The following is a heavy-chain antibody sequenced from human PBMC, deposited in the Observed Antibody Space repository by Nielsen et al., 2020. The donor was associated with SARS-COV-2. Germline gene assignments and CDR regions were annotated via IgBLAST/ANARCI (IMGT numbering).Heavy chain of an antibody. J-gene: IGHJ4*02. CDR3: ARDAGTNFDY. Sequence: ETLSLTCAASGFTVSSNYMSWVRQAPGKGLEWVSVIYSGGSTYYADSVKGRFTISRDNSKNTLYLQMNSLRAEDTAVYYCARDAGTNFDYWGQGTLVTVSS. CDR2: IYSGGST. V-gene: IGHV3-66*01. CDR1: GFTVSSNY. D-gene: IGHD3-10*01.